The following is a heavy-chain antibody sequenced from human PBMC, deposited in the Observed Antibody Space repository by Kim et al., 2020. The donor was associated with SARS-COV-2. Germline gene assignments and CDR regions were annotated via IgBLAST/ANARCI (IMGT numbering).Heavy chain of an antibody. CDR3: ARYGKGGYYFDY. V-gene: IGHV4-59*01. Sequence: NYTPSLKSRVTISVDTSKNQFSLKLTSVTAEDTAVFYCARYGKGGYYFDYWGQGTLVTVSS. D-gene: IGHD1-26*01. J-gene: IGHJ4*02.